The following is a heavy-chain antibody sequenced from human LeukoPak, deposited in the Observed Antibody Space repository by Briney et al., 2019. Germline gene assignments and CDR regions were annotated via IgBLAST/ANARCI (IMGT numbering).Heavy chain of an antibody. CDR2: INHSGST. J-gene: IGHJ4*02. D-gene: IGHD3-16*01. CDR1: GGSFSGYY. Sequence: SETLSLTCAVYGGSFSGYYWSWIRQPPGKGLEWIGEINHSGSTNYNPPLKSRVTISVDTSKNQFSLKLSSVTAADTAVYYCARQAEKRSKDLGYWGQGTLVTVSS. V-gene: IGHV4-34*01. CDR3: ARQAEKRSKDLGY.